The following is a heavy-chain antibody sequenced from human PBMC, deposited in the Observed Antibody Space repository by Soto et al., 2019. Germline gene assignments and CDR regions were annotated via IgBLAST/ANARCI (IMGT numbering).Heavy chain of an antibody. CDR1: GYIFTNYG. CDR3: ARDGQYCSGGSCYQTYNWFDP. D-gene: IGHD2-15*01. CDR2: ISAYNDNT. V-gene: IGHV1-18*01. J-gene: IGHJ5*02. Sequence: GASVKVSCKASGYIFTNYGISWVRQAPGQGLEWMGWISAYNDNTNYVRKLQGRITMTTDTSTSTAYMELRSLRSDDTAVYYCARDGQYCSGGSCYQTYNWFDPWGQGALVTVSS.